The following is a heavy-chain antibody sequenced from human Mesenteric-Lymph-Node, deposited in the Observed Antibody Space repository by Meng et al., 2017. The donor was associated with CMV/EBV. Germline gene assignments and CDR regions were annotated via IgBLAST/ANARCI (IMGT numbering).Heavy chain of an antibody. D-gene: IGHD3-3*01. CDR1: GGSISSGDYY. V-gene: IGHV4-30-4*02. CDR2: IYYSGST. Sequence: SETLSLTCTVSGGSISSGDYYWSWIRQPPGKGLEWIGYIYYSGSTYYNPSLKSRVIISVDTSKNQFSLNLSSVTAADTAVYYCARGRGLRFSEWSLYPDSFDIWGQGTMVTVSS. J-gene: IGHJ3*02. CDR3: ARGRGLRFSEWSLYPDSFDI.